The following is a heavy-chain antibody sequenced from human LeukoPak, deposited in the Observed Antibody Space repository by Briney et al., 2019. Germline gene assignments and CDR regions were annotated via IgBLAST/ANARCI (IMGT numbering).Heavy chain of an antibody. D-gene: IGHD3-3*01. V-gene: IGHV3-30*04. J-gene: IGHJ4*02. Sequence: PGGSLRLSCAASGFTFSSYAMHWVRQAPGKGLEWVAVISYDGSNKYYADSVKGRFTISRDNSKNTLYLQMNSLRAEDTAVYYCARVGTYDFWSGSLFDYWGQGTLVTVSS. CDR1: GFTFSSYA. CDR2: ISYDGSNK. CDR3: ARVGTYDFWSGSLFDY.